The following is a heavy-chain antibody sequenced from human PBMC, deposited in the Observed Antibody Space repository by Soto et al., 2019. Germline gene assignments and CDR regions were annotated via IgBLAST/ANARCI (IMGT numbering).Heavy chain of an antibody. CDR3: ARKDPASIVGATLYYFDY. Sequence: SETLSLTCAVYGGSFSGYYWSWIRQPPGKGLEWIGEINHSGSTNYNPSLKSRVTISVDTSKNQFSLKLSSVTAADTAVYYCARKDPASIVGATLYYFDYWGQGTLVTVSS. V-gene: IGHV4-34*01. CDR1: GGSFSGYY. J-gene: IGHJ4*02. CDR2: INHSGST. D-gene: IGHD1-26*01.